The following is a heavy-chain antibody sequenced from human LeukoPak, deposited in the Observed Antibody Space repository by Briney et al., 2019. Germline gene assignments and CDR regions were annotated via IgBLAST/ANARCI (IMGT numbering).Heavy chain of an antibody. CDR2: ISASNGNT. CDR1: GYTFINYG. Sequence: GASVKVSCKASGYTFINYGVTWVRQAPGQGLEWMGWISASNGNTNYAQKLQGRVTMTTETSTSTAYMELRSLRSDDTAVYYCARALSCGYSGYDYGLGYWGQGTLVTVSS. J-gene: IGHJ4*02. D-gene: IGHD5-12*01. V-gene: IGHV1-18*01. CDR3: ARALSCGYSGYDYGLGY.